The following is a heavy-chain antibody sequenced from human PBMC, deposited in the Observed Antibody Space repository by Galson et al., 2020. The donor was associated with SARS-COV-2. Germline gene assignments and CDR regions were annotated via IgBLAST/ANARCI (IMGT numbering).Heavy chain of an antibody. D-gene: IGHD6-19*01. J-gene: IGHJ4*02. CDR2: IGGSSDVI. CDR3: AGWYIRF. V-gene: IGHV3-48*02. Sequence: GGSLRLSCAASGLTFSTSYMSWVRQAPGKGLEWLSYIGGSSDVIKYADSVKGRFTISRDNAKNLLYLQMNSLRDEDTAVYYCAGWYIRFWGQGTLVTVSS. CDR1: GLTFSTSY.